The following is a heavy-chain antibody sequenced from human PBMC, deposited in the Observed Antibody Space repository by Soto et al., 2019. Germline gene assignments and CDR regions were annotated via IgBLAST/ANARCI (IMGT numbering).Heavy chain of an antibody. D-gene: IGHD3-3*01. CDR2: IYSSGNT. Sequence: SETLSLTCSVSGGTISGYYWTWIRQPAGKGLEWIGRIYSSGNTKYNPSLQSRVTMSLDTSNNQFSLRLTSVTAADTAAYYCGRGQRFSYWFGPWGQGTLVTASS. CDR3: GRGQRFSYWFGP. CDR1: GGTISGYY. J-gene: IGHJ5*01. V-gene: IGHV4-4*07.